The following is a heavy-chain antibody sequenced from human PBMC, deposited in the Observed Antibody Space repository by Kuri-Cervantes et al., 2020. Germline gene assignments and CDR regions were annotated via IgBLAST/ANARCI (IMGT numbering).Heavy chain of an antibody. CDR2: ISYDGSNK. D-gene: IGHD3-10*01. J-gene: IGHJ6*02. CDR3: ARSGSSAWFGEGYYYYGMDV. CDR1: GFTFSSYA. V-gene: IGHV3-30-3*01. Sequence: GGSLRLSCAASGFTFSSYAMHWVRQAPGKGLEWVAVISYDGSNKYYADSVKGRSTISRDNSKNTLYLQMNSLRAEDTAVYYCARSGSSAWFGEGYYYYGMDVWGQGTTVTVSS.